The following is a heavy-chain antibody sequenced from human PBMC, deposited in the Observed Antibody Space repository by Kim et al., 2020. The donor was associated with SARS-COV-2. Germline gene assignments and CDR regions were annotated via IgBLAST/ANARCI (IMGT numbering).Heavy chain of an antibody. V-gene: IGHV7-4-1*02. CDR3: ARDFGVPFEEGWFDP. Sequence: ASVKVSCKASGYTFTSYAMNWVRQAPGQGLEWMRWINTNTGNPTYAQGFTGRFVFSLDTSVSTAHLQISSLKAEDTAVYYCARDFGVPFEEGWFDPWGQGALVTVSS. D-gene: IGHD3-3*01. J-gene: IGHJ5*02. CDR2: INTNTGNP. CDR1: GYTFTSYA.